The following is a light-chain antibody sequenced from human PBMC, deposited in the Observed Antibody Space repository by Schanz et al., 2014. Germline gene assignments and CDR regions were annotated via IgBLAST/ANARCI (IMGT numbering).Light chain of an antibody. Sequence: QSVLTQPRSVSGSPGQSVTISCTGTSSDVGTNNYVSWYQQHPGKAPKLMIYDVTKRPSGVPDRFSGSKSGNTAALTISGLQAEDEAQYYCHSYAGHYAWVFGGGTKLTVL. J-gene: IGLJ3*02. CDR3: HSYAGHYAWV. CDR1: SSDVGTNNY. V-gene: IGLV2-11*01. CDR2: DVT.